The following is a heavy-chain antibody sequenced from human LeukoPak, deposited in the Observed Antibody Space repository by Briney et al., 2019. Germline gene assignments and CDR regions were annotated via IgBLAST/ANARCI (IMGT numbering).Heavy chain of an antibody. CDR2: IKLDGGEQ. J-gene: IGHJ5*02. Sequence: GGSLRLSCVDSGFTFSTYWMSWVRQAPGKGLEWVSNIKLDGGEQYYVVSVKGRFTMSRDNTKNSLYLQMNSLRAEDTAVYYCARVAAESFDPWGQGTLVTVSS. V-gene: IGHV3-7*01. D-gene: IGHD6-13*01. CDR1: GFTFSTYW. CDR3: ARVAAESFDP.